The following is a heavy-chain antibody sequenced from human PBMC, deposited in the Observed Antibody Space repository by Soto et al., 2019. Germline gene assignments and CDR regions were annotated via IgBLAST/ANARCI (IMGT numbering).Heavy chain of an antibody. Sequence: SVSNAWMNWFRQAPGKGLEWVGRIKSKTDGGTTDYAAPVKGRFTISRDDSKNTLYLQMNSLKTEDTAVYYCTTVVVMSDDAFDIWGQGTMVTVSS. CDR1: SVSNAW. CDR2: IKSKTDGGTT. CDR3: TTVVVMSDDAFDI. V-gene: IGHV3-15*07. J-gene: IGHJ3*02. D-gene: IGHD3-22*01.